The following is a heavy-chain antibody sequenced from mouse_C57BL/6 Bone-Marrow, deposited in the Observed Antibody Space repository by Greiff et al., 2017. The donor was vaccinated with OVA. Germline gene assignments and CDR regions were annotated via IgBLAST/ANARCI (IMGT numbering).Heavy chain of an antibody. CDR1: GYTFTSYG. V-gene: IGHV1-81*01. CDR2: IYPRSGNT. Sequence: QVQLQQSGAELARPGASVKLSCKASGYTFTSYGISWVKQRTGQGLEWIGEIYPRSGNTYYNEKFKGKATLTADKSSSTAYMELRSLTSEDSAVYFCAILNGAWLAYWGQGTLVTVSA. J-gene: IGHJ3*01. CDR3: AILNGAWLAY.